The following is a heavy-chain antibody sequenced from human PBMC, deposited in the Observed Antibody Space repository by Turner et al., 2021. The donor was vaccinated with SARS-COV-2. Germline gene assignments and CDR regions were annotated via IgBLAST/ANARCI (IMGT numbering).Heavy chain of an antibody. Sequence: QVQLQESGPGLVKPSETLSLTCTVSGGSISSYYWSWIRQPPGKGLEWIGYIYYGGSTNYNPSLKSRVTISVDTSKNQFSLKLSSVTAADTAVYYCARGFDYWGQGTLVTVSS. CDR1: GGSISSYY. CDR3: ARGFDY. CDR2: IYYGGST. V-gene: IGHV4-59*01. J-gene: IGHJ4*02.